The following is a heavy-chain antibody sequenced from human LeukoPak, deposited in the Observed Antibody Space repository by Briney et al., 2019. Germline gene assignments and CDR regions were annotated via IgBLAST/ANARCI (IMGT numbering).Heavy chain of an antibody. J-gene: IGHJ4*02. Sequence: PGGSLRLSCAASGFTFSNYWMSWVRQAPGKGLEWVSTISGTGDYTFYADSVKGRFTISRDNSKNTVYLQMNSLRADDTAVYYCAKRGIAAAASFDYWGQGTLVTVSS. D-gene: IGHD6-13*01. CDR1: GFTFSNYW. CDR2: ISGTGDYT. V-gene: IGHV3-23*01. CDR3: AKRGIAAAASFDY.